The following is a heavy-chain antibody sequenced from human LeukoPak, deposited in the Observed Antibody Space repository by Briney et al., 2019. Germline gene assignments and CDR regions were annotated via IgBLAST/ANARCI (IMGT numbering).Heavy chain of an antibody. CDR2: IYYSGST. Sequence: SETLSLTCTVSGGSISSYFWTWIRQPPGKGLEWIGYIYYSGSTNYNPSLKSRVIISVDTSKNKFSLKLSSVTAADTAVYYCAKEGFDSWGQGTLVTVSS. V-gene: IGHV4-59*01. CDR1: GGSISSYF. J-gene: IGHJ4*02. CDR3: AKEGFDS.